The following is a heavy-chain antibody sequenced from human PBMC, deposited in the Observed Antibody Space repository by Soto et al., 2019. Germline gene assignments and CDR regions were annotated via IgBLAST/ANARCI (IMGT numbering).Heavy chain of an antibody. CDR2: ISDSGSST. CDR1: GFTFSSYA. D-gene: IGHD4-17*01. V-gene: IGHV3-23*01. J-gene: IGHJ6*02. Sequence: QSGGSLRLSCAASGFTFSSYAMNWVRQAPGRGLEWVSTISDSGSSTYYADSVKGRFTISRDNSKNTQYLQMNSLRAEDTAVYYCAKATVTTYYYYGMDVWGQGTTVTVSS. CDR3: AKATVTTYYYYGMDV.